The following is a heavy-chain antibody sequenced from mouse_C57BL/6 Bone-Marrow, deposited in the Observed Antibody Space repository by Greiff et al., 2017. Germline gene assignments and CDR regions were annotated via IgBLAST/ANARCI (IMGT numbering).Heavy chain of an antibody. CDR3: AREEGDCYGSSWGDY. CDR1: GYTFTSYW. D-gene: IGHD1-1*01. J-gene: IGHJ2*01. Sequence: QVQLQQPGAELVKPGASVKLSCKASGYTFTSYWMQWVKQRPGQGLEWIGEIDPSDSYTNYNQKFKGKATLTVDTSSSTAYMQLSSLTSEDSAVYYCAREEGDCYGSSWGDYWGQGTTLTVSS. CDR2: IDPSDSYT. V-gene: IGHV1-50*01.